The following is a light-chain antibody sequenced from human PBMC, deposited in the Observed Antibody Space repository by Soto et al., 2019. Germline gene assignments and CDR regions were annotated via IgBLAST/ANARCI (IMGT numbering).Light chain of an antibody. J-gene: IGKJ4*01. V-gene: IGKV1-16*01. Sequence: DIQMTQSPSSLSASVGATVTITCRASQCINNFLAWFQQKPGQSPRSLIYAASSLQIVVPSRFSGSGSETDFPLTISSLQPEDLATYYCQQYDSYPATFGGGTKVEIK. CDR2: AAS. CDR1: QCINNF. CDR3: QQYDSYPAT.